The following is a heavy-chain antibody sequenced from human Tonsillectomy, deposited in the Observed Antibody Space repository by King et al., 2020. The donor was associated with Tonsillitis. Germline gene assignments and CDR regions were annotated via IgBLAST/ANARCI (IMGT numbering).Heavy chain of an antibody. Sequence: QLVQSGAEVKKPGESLKISCKGSGYSFTSYWIGWVRQMPGKGLEWMGIIYPGDSDTRYSPSFQDQVTISADKSISTVYLQWSSLKASDTAMYYCARLTYYYGSGSYQRGFWFDPWGQGTLVTVSS. CDR2: IYPGDSDT. CDR1: GYSFTSYW. V-gene: IGHV5-51*01. CDR3: ARLTYYYGSGSYQRGFWFDP. D-gene: IGHD3-10*01. J-gene: IGHJ5*02.